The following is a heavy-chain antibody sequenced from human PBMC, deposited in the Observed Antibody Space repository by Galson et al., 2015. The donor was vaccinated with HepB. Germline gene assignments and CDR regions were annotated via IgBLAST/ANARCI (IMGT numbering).Heavy chain of an antibody. CDR2: INQDGSEK. D-gene: IGHD5-12*01. CDR1: GFTFSNYW. Sequence: SLRLSCAASGFTFSNYWMTWVRQAPGKGLEWVANINQDGSEKYYVESVKGRFTISRDNSENSLHLQMNSLRVEDTALYYCARQRRDIVTAIGPAAFDSWGQGTMATVSS. CDR3: ARQRRDIVTAIGPAAFDS. J-gene: IGHJ4*02. V-gene: IGHV3-7*03.